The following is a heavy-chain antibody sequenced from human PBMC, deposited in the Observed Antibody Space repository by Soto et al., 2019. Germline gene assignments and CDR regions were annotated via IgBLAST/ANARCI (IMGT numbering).Heavy chain of an antibody. CDR2: INPNSGGT. J-gene: IGHJ5*02. CDR1: GYTFTGYY. Sequence: ASVKVSCKASGYTFTGYYMHWVRQAPGQGLAWMGWINPNSGGTNYAQKFQGRVTMTRDTSITTAYMEVSRLASDDPAVYYCARDSNWFDPWGQGTLVTVSS. V-gene: IGHV1-2*02. CDR3: ARDSNWFDP.